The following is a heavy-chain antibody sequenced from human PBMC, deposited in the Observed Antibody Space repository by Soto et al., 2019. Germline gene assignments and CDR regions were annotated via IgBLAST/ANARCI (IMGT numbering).Heavy chain of an antibody. CDR1: GYTFTSYY. Sequence: QMQLVQSGAEVKKPGASVKVSCKASGYTFTSYYIHWVRQAPGQGLEWMGTINPTGGITTYAQKFQGRVTMTRDTSTSTVYMELSSLRSEDTAVYHCARAQAWGIHDYWGQGTLVTVSS. V-gene: IGHV1-46*03. D-gene: IGHD7-27*01. CDR3: ARAQAWGIHDY. J-gene: IGHJ4*02. CDR2: INPTGGIT.